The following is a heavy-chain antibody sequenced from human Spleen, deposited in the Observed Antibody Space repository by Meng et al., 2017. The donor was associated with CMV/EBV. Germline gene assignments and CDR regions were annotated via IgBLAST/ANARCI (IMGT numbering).Heavy chain of an antibody. D-gene: IGHD1-26*01. V-gene: IGHV3-21*01. CDR1: GFTFSSYS. CDR2: ISSSSSYI. CDR3: SRSRGPYYGMDV. Sequence: GESLKISCAASGFTFSSYSMNWVRQAPGKGLEWVSSISSSSSYIYYADSVKGRFTISGDNAKNILYLEMNSLRVEDTAVYFCSRSRGPYYGMDVWGQGTTVTVSS. J-gene: IGHJ6*02.